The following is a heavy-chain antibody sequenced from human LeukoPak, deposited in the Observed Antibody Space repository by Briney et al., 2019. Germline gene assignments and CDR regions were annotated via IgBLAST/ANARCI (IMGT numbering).Heavy chain of an antibody. CDR2: ISYDGSNT. CDR1: GFTFSNYA. Sequence: GGSLRLSCAASGFTFSNYAMHWVRQAPGKGLEWVTVISYDGSNTYYADSVKGRFTISRDNSKKTVDLQMKSLRAEDTAVYFCARPTWTNYMDVWGKGTAVTISS. CDR3: ARPTWTNYMDV. D-gene: IGHD3/OR15-3a*01. J-gene: IGHJ6*03. V-gene: IGHV3-30*04.